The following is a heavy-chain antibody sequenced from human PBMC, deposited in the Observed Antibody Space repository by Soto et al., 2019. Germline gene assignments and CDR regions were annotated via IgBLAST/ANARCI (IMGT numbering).Heavy chain of an antibody. V-gene: IGHV3-23*01. CDR2: ISGSGGST. D-gene: IGHD2-15*01. CDR1: GFTFSVDA. CDR3: AKAAMVAATLFDY. J-gene: IGHJ4*02. Sequence: GCSLRLSWAAAGFTFSVDAMSWVRLAPGKGLERVSAISGSGGSTYYADSVKGRFTISRDNSKNTLYLQMNSLRAEDTSVYYCAKAAMVAATLFDYWGQGTLVIVSS.